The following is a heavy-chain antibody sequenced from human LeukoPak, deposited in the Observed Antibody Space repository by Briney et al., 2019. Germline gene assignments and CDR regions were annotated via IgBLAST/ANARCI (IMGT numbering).Heavy chain of an antibody. J-gene: IGHJ4*02. Sequence: SETLSLTCTVSGGSISSYYWSWTRQPAGKGLEWIGRIYTSGSTNYNPSLKSRVTMSVDTSKNQFSLKLSSVTAADTAVYYCARGRDYYYDSSGPFDYWGQGTLVTVSS. CDR1: GGSISSYY. V-gene: IGHV4-4*07. CDR2: IYTSGST. CDR3: ARGRDYYYDSSGPFDY. D-gene: IGHD3-22*01.